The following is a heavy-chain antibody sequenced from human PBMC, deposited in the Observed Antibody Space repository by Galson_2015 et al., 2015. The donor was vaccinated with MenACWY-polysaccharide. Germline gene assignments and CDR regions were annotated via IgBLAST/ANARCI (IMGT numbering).Heavy chain of an antibody. Sequence: KLSCAASGFTFNDYGMSWVRQAPGKGLEWVCGINCNGGSTGYAHYVKGRVTISRDNTKNSMYLQMNSLRAEDTALYHCATNYYESGGAPFDIWGQGTMVTVSS. CDR1: GFTFNDYG. D-gene: IGHD3-22*01. CDR3: ATNYYESGGAPFDI. V-gene: IGHV3-20*01. J-gene: IGHJ3*02. CDR2: INCNGGST.